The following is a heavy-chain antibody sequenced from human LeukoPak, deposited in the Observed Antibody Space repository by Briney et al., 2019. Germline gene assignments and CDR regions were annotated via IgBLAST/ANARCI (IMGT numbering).Heavy chain of an antibody. Sequence: GGSLRLPCAASGFTFSSYAMSWVRQAPGKGLDWVSAISGSGGSTYYADSVKGRFTISRDNSKNTLYLQMNSLRAEDTAVYYCAKPTQINYDFWSGYYLFYYWGQGTLDTVSS. J-gene: IGHJ4*02. CDR3: AKPTQINYDFWSGYYLFYY. D-gene: IGHD3-3*01. CDR1: GFTFSSYA. CDR2: ISGSGGST. V-gene: IGHV3-23*01.